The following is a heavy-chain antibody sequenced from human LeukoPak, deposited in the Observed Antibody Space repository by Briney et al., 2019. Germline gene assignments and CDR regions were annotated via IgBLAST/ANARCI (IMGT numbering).Heavy chain of an antibody. D-gene: IGHD5-18*01. Sequence: QAGGSLRLSCAASGFTFSSHGMNWVRQAPGKGLEWVSGISGSGGSTYYADSVKGRFTISRDNSKNTLYLQMNSLRAEDTAVYYCAKDLGWIHFGYWGQGTLVTVSS. V-gene: IGHV3-23*01. CDR1: GFTFSSHG. J-gene: IGHJ4*02. CDR3: AKDLGWIHFGY. CDR2: ISGSGGST.